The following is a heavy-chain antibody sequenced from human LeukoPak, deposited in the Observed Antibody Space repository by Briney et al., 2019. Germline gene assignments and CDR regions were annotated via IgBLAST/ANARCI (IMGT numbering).Heavy chain of an antibody. CDR2: IYYSGST. J-gene: IGHJ6*02. CDR3: ARHEYSSSSTLV. D-gene: IGHD6-13*01. CDR1: GGSISSYY. Sequence: SSETLSLTCTVSGGSISSYYWSWIRQPPGKELEWIGYIYYSGSTNYNPSLKSRVTISVDTSKNQFSLKLSSVTAADTAVYYCARHEYSSSSTLVWGQGTTVTVSS. V-gene: IGHV4-59*08.